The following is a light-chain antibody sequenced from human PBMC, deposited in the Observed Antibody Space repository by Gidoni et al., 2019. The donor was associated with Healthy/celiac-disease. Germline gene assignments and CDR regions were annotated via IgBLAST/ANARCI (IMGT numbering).Light chain of an antibody. Sequence: EIQLTQSPSLLSASVGDRVTITCRASQGISSYLVWYQQKPGKAPKLLIYAASTLQSGVPSRFRVSGSGTEFTLTISSLQPEDFATYYCQQLNSYPPGGFTFGPGTKVEIK. CDR3: QQLNSYPPGGFT. J-gene: IGKJ3*01. CDR1: QGISSY. V-gene: IGKV1-9*01. CDR2: AAS.